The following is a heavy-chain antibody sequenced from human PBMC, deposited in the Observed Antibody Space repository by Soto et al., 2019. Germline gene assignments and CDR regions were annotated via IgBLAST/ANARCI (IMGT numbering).Heavy chain of an antibody. J-gene: IGHJ3*02. CDR3: ARDRFFRIAAAGPDAFDI. CDR1: GGSISSYY. V-gene: IGHV4-59*01. CDR2: IYYSGST. D-gene: IGHD6-13*01. Sequence: SETLSLTCTVSGGSISSYYWSWIRQPPGKGLEWIGYIYYSGSTNYNPSLKSRVTISVDTSKNQFSLRLSSVTAADTAVYYCARDRFFRIAAAGPDAFDIWGQGTMVTVSS.